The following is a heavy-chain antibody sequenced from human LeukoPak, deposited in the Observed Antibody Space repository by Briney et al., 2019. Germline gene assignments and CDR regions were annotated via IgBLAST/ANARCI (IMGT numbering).Heavy chain of an antibody. CDR3: ARGPWYYDSSGPSDRYFQH. V-gene: IGHV1-69*04. CDR1: GGTFSSYA. Sequence: SVKISCKASGGTFSSYAISWVRQAPGQGLEWMGRTIPIFGIANYAQKFQGRVTITADKSTSTAYMELSSLRSEDTAVYYCARGPWYYDSSGPSDRYFQHWGQGTLVTVSS. D-gene: IGHD3-22*01. J-gene: IGHJ1*01. CDR2: TIPIFGIA.